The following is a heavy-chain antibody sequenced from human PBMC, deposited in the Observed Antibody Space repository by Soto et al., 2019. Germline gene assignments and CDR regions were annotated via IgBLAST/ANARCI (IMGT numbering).Heavy chain of an antibody. CDR3: AADSENTVTTRYYYYGMDV. CDR1: GFTFTSSA. V-gene: IGHV1-58*01. CDR2: IVVGSGNT. J-gene: IGHJ6*02. Sequence: GAAVKVSCKASGFTFTSSAVQWVRQARGQRLEWIGWIVVGSGNTNYAQKFQERVTITRDMSTSTAYMELSSLRSEDTAVYYCAADSENTVTTRYYYYGMDVWGQGTTVTVSS. D-gene: IGHD4-4*01.